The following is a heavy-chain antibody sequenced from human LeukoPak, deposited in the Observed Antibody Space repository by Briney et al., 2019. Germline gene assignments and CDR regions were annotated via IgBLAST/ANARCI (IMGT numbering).Heavy chain of an antibody. Sequence: SETLSLTCAVYGGSFSGYYWSWIRQHPGKGLEWIGYIYYSGSTYYNPSLKSRVTISVDTSKNQFSLKLSSVTAADTAVYYCARYSYGYGGSRAFDIWGQGTMVTVSS. CDR1: GGSFSGYY. CDR3: ARYSYGYGGSRAFDI. J-gene: IGHJ3*02. D-gene: IGHD5-18*01. V-gene: IGHV4-31*11. CDR2: IYYSGST.